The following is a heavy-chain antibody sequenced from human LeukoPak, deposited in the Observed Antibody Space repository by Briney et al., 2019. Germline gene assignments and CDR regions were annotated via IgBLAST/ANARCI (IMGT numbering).Heavy chain of an antibody. Sequence: SVQVTCKASGGTFSSYDFSWVRQAPGHGLEWMGGINHIFGTANYPQQFQGRVTITTDESTSTSYLELSSLRSEDTAVYYCARGQAGYSSSWSEVGFDPWGQGTLVTVSS. V-gene: IGHV1-69*05. CDR3: ARGQAGYSSSWSEVGFDP. J-gene: IGHJ5*02. CDR2: INHIFGTA. CDR1: GGTFSSYD. D-gene: IGHD6-13*01.